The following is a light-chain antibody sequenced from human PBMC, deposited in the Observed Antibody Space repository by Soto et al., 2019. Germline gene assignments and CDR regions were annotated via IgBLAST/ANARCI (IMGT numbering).Light chain of an antibody. CDR1: SSDVGGYNY. CDR3: SSYTSSSTPYV. J-gene: IGLJ1*01. Sequence: QSVLTQPASVSGSPGQSITISCTGTSSDVGGYNYVSWYQQHPVKAPKLMIYDVTNRLSGVSDRFSGSKSGNTASLTISGLQAEDEADYYCSSYTSSSTPYVFGTGTKLTVL. V-gene: IGLV2-14*01. CDR2: DVT.